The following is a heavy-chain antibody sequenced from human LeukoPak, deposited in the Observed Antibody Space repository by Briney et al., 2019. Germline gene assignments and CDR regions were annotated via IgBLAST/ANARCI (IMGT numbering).Heavy chain of an antibody. CDR3: ARDGGELLGHDAFDI. CDR2: ISAYNGDT. CDR1: GYTFTTYG. D-gene: IGHD3-16*01. J-gene: IGHJ3*02. Sequence: GASVKVSCKASGYTFTTYGITWVRQAPGQGLEWMGWISAYNGDTNYAQKFQGRVTMTTDTSTSTTYMELRSLTTDEKSVYYVARDGGELLGHDAFDIWGQGTMVTVSS. V-gene: IGHV1-18*01.